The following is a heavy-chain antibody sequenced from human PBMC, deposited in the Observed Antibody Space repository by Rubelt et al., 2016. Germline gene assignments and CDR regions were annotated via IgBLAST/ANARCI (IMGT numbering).Heavy chain of an antibody. CDR1: GYSISSGYY. CDR2: IYYSGST. D-gene: IGHD6-13*01. CDR3: ATSEGIAAAGTSHFDP. J-gene: IGHJ5*02. Sequence: QVQLQESGPGLVKPSETLSLTCTVSGYSISSGYYWGWIRQPPGKGLEWIGSIYYSGSTYYNPSLKGRVTISVDTSKNQFSLKLSSVTAADTAVYYCATSEGIAAAGTSHFDPGGQGTLVTVSS. V-gene: IGHV4-38-2*02.